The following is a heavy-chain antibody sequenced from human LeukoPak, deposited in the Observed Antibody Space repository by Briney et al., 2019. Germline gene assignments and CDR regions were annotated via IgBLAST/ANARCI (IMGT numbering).Heavy chain of an antibody. CDR1: GGSISSYY. V-gene: IGHV4-59*08. D-gene: IGHD4-23*01. CDR3: ARRLYGGNFDY. J-gene: IGHJ4*02. CDR2: IYYSGGT. Sequence: PSETLSLTCTVSGGSISSYYWSWIRQPPGTGLEWIGYIYYSGGTDYNPSLKSRVTISVDRSKNQFSLKLSSVTAADTAVYYCARRLYGGNFDYWGQGTLVTVSS.